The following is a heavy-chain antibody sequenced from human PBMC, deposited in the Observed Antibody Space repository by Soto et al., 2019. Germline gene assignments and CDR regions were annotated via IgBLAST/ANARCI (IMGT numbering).Heavy chain of an antibody. V-gene: IGHV3-23*01. D-gene: IGHD1-26*01. CDR2: ISGSGDST. Sequence: PGGSLRLSCAASGFTFSSYAMTWVRQAPGKGLEWVSVISGSGDSTYYADSVRGRFTISRDNSKNTVYMQMSSLRAEDTAVYYYAKGIMGYYSDYWGQGTLVTVSS. J-gene: IGHJ4*02. CDR3: AKGIMGYYSDY. CDR1: GFTFSSYA.